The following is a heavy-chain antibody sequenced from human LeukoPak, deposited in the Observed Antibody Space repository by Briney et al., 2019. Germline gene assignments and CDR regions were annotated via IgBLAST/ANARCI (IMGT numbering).Heavy chain of an antibody. Sequence: ASVKVSCKASGYTFTGYYMHWVRQATGQGLEWMGWINPNSGGTNYAQKFQGRVTMTRDTSISTAYMELSRLRSDDTAVYYCARNPTYYDILTGYEATLGPDYWGQGTLVTVSS. V-gene: IGHV1-2*02. CDR3: ARNPTYYDILTGYEATLGPDY. J-gene: IGHJ4*02. D-gene: IGHD3-9*01. CDR1: GYTFTGYY. CDR2: INPNSGGT.